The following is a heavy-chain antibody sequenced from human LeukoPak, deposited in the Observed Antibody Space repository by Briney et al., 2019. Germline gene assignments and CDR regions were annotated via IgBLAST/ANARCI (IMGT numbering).Heavy chain of an antibody. CDR2: SSASGDSP. CDR1: GFTFNNYA. J-gene: IGHJ1*01. D-gene: IGHD3-10*01. CDR3: AKGVYGSGSYREYFEQ. V-gene: IGHV3-23*01. Sequence: GGSLRLSCTASGFTFNNYAMSWVRQAPGKGLEWVSASSASGDSPYYADPVKGRFTISRDNSKNTLDLQMNSLRVEDTAVYYCAKGVYGSGSYREYFEQWGQGTLVTVSS.